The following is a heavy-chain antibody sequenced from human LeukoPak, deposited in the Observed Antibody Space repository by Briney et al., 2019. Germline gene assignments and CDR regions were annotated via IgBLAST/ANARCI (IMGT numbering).Heavy chain of an antibody. Sequence: GGSLRLSCAASGFTVSSNYMSWVRQAPGKGLEWVSVIYSGGSTYYADSVKGRFTISRDNSKNTLYLQMNSLRAEDTAVYYCARGTTSCPMDYWGQGTLVTVSS. J-gene: IGHJ4*02. CDR3: ARGTTSCPMDY. D-gene: IGHD2-2*01. CDR2: IYSGGST. CDR1: GFTVSSNY. V-gene: IGHV3-66*02.